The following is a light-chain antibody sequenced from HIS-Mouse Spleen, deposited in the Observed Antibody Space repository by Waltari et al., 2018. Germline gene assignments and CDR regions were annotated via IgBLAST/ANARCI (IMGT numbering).Light chain of an antibody. CDR2: EDS. V-gene: IGLV3-10*01. J-gene: IGLJ2*01. CDR1: ALPKKY. Sequence: SYELTQPPSVSVSPGQTARITCSGDALPKKYAYWYQQKSGQAPVLFSYEDSKRPSGTPERFSGSNSGTMATLTISGAQVEDEADYYCYSTDSSGNHRVFGGGTKLTVL. CDR3: YSTDSSGNHRV.